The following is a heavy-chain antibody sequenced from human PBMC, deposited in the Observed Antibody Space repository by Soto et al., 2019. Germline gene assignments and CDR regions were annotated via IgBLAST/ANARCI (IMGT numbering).Heavy chain of an antibody. CDR2: IKNDGSTT. J-gene: IGHJ4*02. CDR1: GFTFSNYW. D-gene: IGHD6-25*01. Sequence: EVQLVESGGGLVQPGGSLRLSCAASGFTFSNYWMYWVRQAPGKGLVWVSRIKNDGSTTRYADSVKGRFTISRDNAKNTLYLQMNSLRAEDTAVYYCAREGVVAAGDYWGQGTPVTVSS. CDR3: AREGVVAAGDY. V-gene: IGHV3-74*01.